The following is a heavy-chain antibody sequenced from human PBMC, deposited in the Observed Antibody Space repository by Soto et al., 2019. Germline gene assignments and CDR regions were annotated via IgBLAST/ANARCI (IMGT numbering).Heavy chain of an antibody. Sequence: PQKHCRAAAGCIFVGFAVHWISQAQGKGLEWVAVISYDGSNKYYADSVKGRFTISRDNSKNTLYLQMNSLRAEDTAVYYCARDSVQTWIQLWQNGMDVWGQGTTVPGFS. CDR3: ARDSVQTWIQLWQNGMDV. CDR1: GCIFVGFA. V-gene: IGHV3-30-3*01. D-gene: IGHD5-18*01. CDR2: ISYDGSNK. J-gene: IGHJ6*02.